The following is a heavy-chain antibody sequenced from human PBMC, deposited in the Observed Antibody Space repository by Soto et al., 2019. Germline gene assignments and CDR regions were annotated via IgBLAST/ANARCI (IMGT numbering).Heavy chain of an antibody. J-gene: IGHJ4*02. V-gene: IGHV3-64D*06. CDR3: VKDEYSSSWNGPHFDY. Sequence: GGSLRLSCSASGFTFSSYAMHWVRQAPGKGLEYVSAISSIGGSTYYADSVKGRFTISRDNAKNTLYLQMSSLRAEDTAVYYCVKDEYSSSWNGPHFDYRRKRYLVTVSS. CDR1: GFTFSSYA. D-gene: IGHD6-13*01. CDR2: ISSIGGST.